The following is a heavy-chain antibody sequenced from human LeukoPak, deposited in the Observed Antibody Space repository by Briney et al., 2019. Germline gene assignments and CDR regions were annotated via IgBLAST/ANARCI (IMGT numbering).Heavy chain of an antibody. CDR2: ISANSANI. CDR1: GFTFDDYV. Sequence: PGGSLRLSCAASGFTFDDYVMHWVRQAPGRGLEWVSGISANSANIGYADSVKGRFTLPRDNAKNSLYLQMNSLRTEDTALYYCARDFCTGCNYYFYGMDVWGRGTTVTVSS. D-gene: IGHD2-2*01. V-gene: IGHV3-9*01. J-gene: IGHJ6*02. CDR3: ARDFCTGCNYYFYGMDV.